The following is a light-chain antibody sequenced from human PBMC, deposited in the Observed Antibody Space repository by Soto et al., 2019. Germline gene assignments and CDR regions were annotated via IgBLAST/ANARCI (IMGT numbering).Light chain of an antibody. Sequence: DIPMTQSPSSLSAFIGDRVTITCRASQNVDNYVNWYQQKPGQVPRLLIYAASSLQGGVPSRFSGSGSGTDFTLTISSLHTEDFETYYSQQGYSVYTVGRGTSLEIK. CDR2: AAS. J-gene: IGKJ2*01. V-gene: IGKV1-39*01. CDR3: QQGYSVYT. CDR1: QNVDNY.